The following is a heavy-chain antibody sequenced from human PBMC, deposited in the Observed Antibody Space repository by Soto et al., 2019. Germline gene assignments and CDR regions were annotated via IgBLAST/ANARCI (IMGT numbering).Heavy chain of an antibody. Sequence: QVQLVQSGAEVTKPGASVKVSCKASGYTFTSYYIHWVRQAPGQGLEWMGIINPSGGSTSYAQKFQGRVSMTEDTSTSTVYMELSSLRSEDTAVYYCARDVSPFDPWGQGTLVTVSS. V-gene: IGHV1-46*03. CDR3: ARDVSPFDP. CDR2: INPSGGST. J-gene: IGHJ5*02. CDR1: GYTFTSYY.